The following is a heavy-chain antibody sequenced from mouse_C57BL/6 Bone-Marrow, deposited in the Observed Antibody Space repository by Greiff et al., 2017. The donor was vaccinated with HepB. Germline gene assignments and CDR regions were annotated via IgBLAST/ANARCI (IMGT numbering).Heavy chain of an antibody. CDR2: IHPNSGST. Sequence: QVQLQQPGAALVKPGASVKLSCKASGYTFTSSWMHWVKQRPGQGLEWIGMIHPNSGSTNYNEKFKSKATLTVDKSSSTAYMQLSSLTSEDSAVYYCARSWLLPDYWGQGTTLTVSS. V-gene: IGHV1-64*01. CDR3: ARSWLLPDY. CDR1: GYTFTSSW. J-gene: IGHJ2*01. D-gene: IGHD2-3*01.